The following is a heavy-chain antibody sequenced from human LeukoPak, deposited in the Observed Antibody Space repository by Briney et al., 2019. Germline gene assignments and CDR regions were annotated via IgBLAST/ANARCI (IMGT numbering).Heavy chain of an antibody. CDR1: GFTFSSYG. V-gene: IGHV3-30*18. D-gene: IGHD2-8*01. CDR3: ANGYCTNGVCYPYYYYYMDV. Sequence: GGSLRLSCAASGFTFSSYGMHWVRQAPGKGLEWVAVISYDGSNKYYADSVKGRFTISRDNSKNTLYLQMNSLRAEDTAVYYCANGYCTNGVCYPYYYYYMDVWGKGTTVAVSS. CDR2: ISYDGSNK. J-gene: IGHJ6*03.